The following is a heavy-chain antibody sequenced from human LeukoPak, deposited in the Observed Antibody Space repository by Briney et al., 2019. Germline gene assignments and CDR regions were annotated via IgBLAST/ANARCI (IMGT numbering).Heavy chain of an antibody. V-gene: IGHV3-21*01. CDR2: INNVGSHI. Sequence: GGSLRLSCAASGFTFSSSAMNWVRQAPGKGLEWVSSINNVGSHIYYAGSVRGRFTISRDNAKNLLYLQMDSLRAEDTAVYYCARDPTQYLRYGYFDYWGQGTLVTVSS. J-gene: IGHJ4*02. CDR3: ARDPTQYLRYGYFDY. D-gene: IGHD4-11*01. CDR1: GFTFSSSA.